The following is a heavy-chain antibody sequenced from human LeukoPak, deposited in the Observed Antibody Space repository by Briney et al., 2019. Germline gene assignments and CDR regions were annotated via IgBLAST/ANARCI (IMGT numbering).Heavy chain of an antibody. CDR2: ISGSGDST. CDR3: AKDRTLLWFGELWI. V-gene: IGHV3-23*01. CDR1: GFTFRSFA. Sequence: GGSLRLSCAASGFTFRSFAMSWVRQAPGKGLEWVSVISGSGDSTYYADSVKGRFTISRDNSKNTLYLQMNSLRAEDTAIYYCAKDRTLLWFGELWIWGQGTLVTVSS. J-gene: IGHJ4*02. D-gene: IGHD3-10*01.